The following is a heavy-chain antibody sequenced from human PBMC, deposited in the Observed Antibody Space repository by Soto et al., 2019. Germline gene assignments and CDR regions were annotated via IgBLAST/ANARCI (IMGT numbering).Heavy chain of an antibody. D-gene: IGHD3-10*01. CDR1: GYTFTSYD. CDR2: VSPNSGNT. Sequence: ASVKVSCKTSGYTFTSYDINWVRQATGQGLEWMGWVSPNSGNTHYAQKFQGRVTMTRDTSISTAYMELSSLSSEDTAIYYCARGINAGVDYWGQGTLVTVS. V-gene: IGHV1-8*01. J-gene: IGHJ4*02. CDR3: ARGINAGVDY.